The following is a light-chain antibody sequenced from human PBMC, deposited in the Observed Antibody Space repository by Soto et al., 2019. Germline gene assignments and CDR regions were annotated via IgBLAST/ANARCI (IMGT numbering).Light chain of an antibody. J-gene: IGLJ2*01. V-gene: IGLV2-14*01. CDR1: SSDVGGYKY. Sequence: QLVLTQPASVSGSPGQSITISCTGTSSDVGGYKYVSWYQQYSGKAPKLMIYDVSNRPSGVSNRFSGSKSGNTASLTISGLQAEDEADYYCSSFTSSITLVFGGGTKVTVL. CDR3: SSFTSSITLV. CDR2: DVS.